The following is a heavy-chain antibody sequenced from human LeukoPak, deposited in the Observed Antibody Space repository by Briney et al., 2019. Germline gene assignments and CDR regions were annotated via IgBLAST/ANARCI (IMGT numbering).Heavy chain of an antibody. CDR3: ARGSLWSRFRVVIPGDP. J-gene: IGHJ5*02. V-gene: IGHV1-8*01. D-gene: IGHD3-10*01. Sequence: GASVKVSCQASGYTFTSYDINWVRPATGQGLEWMGWVNPNSGNTGYAQKFQGRVTMTRNTSISTAYMELSSLRSEDTAVYYCARGSLWSRFRVVIPGDPWGQGTLVTVSS. CDR1: GYTFTSYD. CDR2: VNPNSGNT.